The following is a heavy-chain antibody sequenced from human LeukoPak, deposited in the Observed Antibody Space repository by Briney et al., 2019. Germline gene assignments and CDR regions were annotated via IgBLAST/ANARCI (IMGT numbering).Heavy chain of an antibody. CDR3: ARAFYCSSTSCYVGWFDP. V-gene: IGHV4-59*12. J-gene: IGHJ5*02. D-gene: IGHD2-2*01. CDR1: GGSISSYY. Sequence: SETLSLTCTVSGGSISSYYWSWIRQPPGKGLEWIGYIYYSGSTNYNPSLKSRVTISVDTSKNQFSLKLSSVTAADTAVYYCARAFYCSSTSCYVGWFDPWGQGTLVTVSS. CDR2: IYYSGST.